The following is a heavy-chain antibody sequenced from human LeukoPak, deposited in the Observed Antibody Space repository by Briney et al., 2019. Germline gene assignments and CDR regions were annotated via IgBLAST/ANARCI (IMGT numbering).Heavy chain of an antibody. CDR1: GFTFSSYA. Sequence: GGSLRLSCAASGFTFSSYAMSWVRQAPGKGLEWVSAISGSGDNTYYADSVKGRFTISRDKSKNTLYLQMNSLRAEDTAVYYCAKDRLFGYCSSASCSVAIDYWGQGTLVTVSS. CDR3: AKDRLFGYCSSASCSVAIDY. D-gene: IGHD2-2*01. V-gene: IGHV3-23*01. J-gene: IGHJ4*02. CDR2: ISGSGDNT.